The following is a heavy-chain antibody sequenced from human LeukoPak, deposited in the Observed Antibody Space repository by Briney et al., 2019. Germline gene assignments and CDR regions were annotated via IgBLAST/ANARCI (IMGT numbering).Heavy chain of an antibody. Sequence: GGSLRLSCAASGFTFSTSAMSWVRQAPGTGLEWVSAISGSGDSTYYADSVKGRFTISRDTSKSTLYLQLNSLRAEDTAIYYCAKGIDSTGYYPFDYWGQGTLVTVSS. CDR1: GFTFSTSA. D-gene: IGHD3-22*01. J-gene: IGHJ4*02. CDR3: AKGIDSTGYYPFDY. CDR2: ISGSGDST. V-gene: IGHV3-23*01.